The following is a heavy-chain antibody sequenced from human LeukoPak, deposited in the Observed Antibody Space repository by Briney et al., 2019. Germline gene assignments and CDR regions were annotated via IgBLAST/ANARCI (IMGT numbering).Heavy chain of an antibody. CDR1: GGSISSYY. CDR2: IYYSGST. Sequence: SETLSLTCTVSGGSISSYYWSWIRQPPGKGLEWIGYIYYSGSTNYNSSFKSRVTISIDTSKNQFSLRLSSVTAADTAVYYCTRGSIAYYYMDVWGKGTTVTISS. J-gene: IGHJ6*03. CDR3: TRGSIAYYYMDV. V-gene: IGHV4-59*01. D-gene: IGHD3-22*01.